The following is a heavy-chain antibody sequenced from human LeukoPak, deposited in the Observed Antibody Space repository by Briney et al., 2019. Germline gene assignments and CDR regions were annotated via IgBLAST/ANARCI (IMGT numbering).Heavy chain of an antibody. Sequence: GGSLRLSCAVSGFSFTDYWMSWVRQAPGKGLEWVANIKQDGSEKYYVDSVKSRFTISRDNAKSSLSLQMNSLRAEDTAVYYCASRGLTRYYFPFWGQGTLVTVSS. CDR3: ASRGLTRYYFPF. CDR1: GFSFTDYW. J-gene: IGHJ4*02. D-gene: IGHD3-10*01. V-gene: IGHV3-7*01. CDR2: IKQDGSEK.